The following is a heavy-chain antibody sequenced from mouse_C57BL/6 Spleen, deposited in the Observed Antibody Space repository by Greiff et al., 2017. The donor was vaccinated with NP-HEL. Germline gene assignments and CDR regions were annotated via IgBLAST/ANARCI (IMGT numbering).Heavy chain of an antibody. D-gene: IGHD1-1*01. Sequence: EVQLQQSGPELVKPGASVKIPCKASGYTFTDYNMDWVKQSHGKSLEWIGDINPNNGGTIYNQKFKGKATLTVDKSSSTAYMELRSLTSEDTAVYYGASGRYYYGVPYWYFDVWGTGTTVTVSS. J-gene: IGHJ1*03. CDR2: INPNNGGT. V-gene: IGHV1-18*01. CDR1: GYTFTDYN. CDR3: ASGRYYYGVPYWYFDV.